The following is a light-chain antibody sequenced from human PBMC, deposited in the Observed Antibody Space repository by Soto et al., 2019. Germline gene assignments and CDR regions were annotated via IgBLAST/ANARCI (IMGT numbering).Light chain of an antibody. CDR3: QNYHSAPPDGT. Sequence: DIQMTQSPSSLSASVGDRVTITCRASQGINSRLAWYQQKPGKVPKVLIYGASTLQSGVPSRFSGSGSGTDFTLTISNLQPEDVATYYCQNYHSAPPDGTFGGGTKVEIK. J-gene: IGKJ4*01. CDR1: QGINSR. V-gene: IGKV1-27*01. CDR2: GAS.